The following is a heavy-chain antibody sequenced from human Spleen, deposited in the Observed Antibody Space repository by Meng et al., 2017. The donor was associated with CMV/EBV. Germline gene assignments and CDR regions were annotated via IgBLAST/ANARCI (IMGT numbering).Heavy chain of an antibody. D-gene: IGHD2-2*01. V-gene: IGHV3-30-3*01. Sequence: ASGFTFSDFAMHWVRQAPGKGLECVAVISDDGINKYYADSVKGRFTISRDNSKNTLYLQMNSLRAEDTAMYYCAREVVPAASNWFDPWGQGTLVTVSS. CDR2: ISDDGINK. CDR3: AREVVPAASNWFDP. CDR1: GFTFSDFA. J-gene: IGHJ5*02.